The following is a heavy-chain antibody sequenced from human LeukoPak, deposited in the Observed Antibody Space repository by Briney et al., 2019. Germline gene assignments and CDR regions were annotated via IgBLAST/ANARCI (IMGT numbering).Heavy chain of an antibody. Sequence: GGSLRLSCAASGFTFSSYGMHWVRQAPGKGLEWVAVIWYDGSNKHYADSVKGRFTISRDNSKNTVYLQMNSLRAEDMAVYYCARRVEMATMGDYWGQGTLVTVSS. CDR3: ARRVEMATMGDY. D-gene: IGHD5-24*01. CDR1: GFTFSSYG. J-gene: IGHJ4*02. CDR2: IWYDGSNK. V-gene: IGHV3-33*01.